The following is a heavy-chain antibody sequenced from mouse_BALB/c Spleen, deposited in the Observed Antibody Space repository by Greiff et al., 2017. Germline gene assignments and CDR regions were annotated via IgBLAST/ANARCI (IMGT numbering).Heavy chain of an antibody. CDR2: ISNGGGST. D-gene: IGHD1-1*01. Sequence: EVHLVESGGGLVQPGGSLKLSCAASGFTFSSYTMSWVRQTPEKRLEWVAYISNGGGSTYYPDTVKGRFTISRDNAKNTLYLQMSSLKSEDTAMYYCARTITTVVEYFDVWGAGTTVTVSS. CDR1: GFTFSSYT. CDR3: ARTITTVVEYFDV. J-gene: IGHJ1*01. V-gene: IGHV5-12-2*01.